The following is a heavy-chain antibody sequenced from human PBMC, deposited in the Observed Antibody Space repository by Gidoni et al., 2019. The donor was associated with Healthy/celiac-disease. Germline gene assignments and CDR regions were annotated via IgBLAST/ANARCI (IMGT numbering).Heavy chain of an antibody. D-gene: IGHD5-18*01. CDR2: IWYDGSNK. Sequence: QVQLVESGGGVVQPGRSLSLSCAASGFTFSSYGMHWVRQAPGKGLEWVAVIWYDGSNKYYADSVKGRFTISRDNSKNTLYLQMNSLRAEDTAVYYCARGPRYSYDVAGDLGMDVWGQGTTVTVSS. J-gene: IGHJ6*02. CDR3: ARGPRYSYDVAGDLGMDV. CDR1: GFTFSSYG. V-gene: IGHV3-33*01.